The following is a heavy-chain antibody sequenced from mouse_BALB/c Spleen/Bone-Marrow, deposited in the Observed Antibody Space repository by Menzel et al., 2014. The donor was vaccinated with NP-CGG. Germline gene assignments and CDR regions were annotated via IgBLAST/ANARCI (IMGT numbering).Heavy chain of an antibody. CDR1: GFTFSRFG. Sequence: EVQRVESGGGLVQPGGSRKLSCSASGFTFSRFGMHWVRQAPEKGLVWVAYISSGSSSIYYSDTVRGRFTISRDNPMDTLFLQMTSLRSEDTAMYYCARGDYWGQGTILTVSS. J-gene: IGHJ2*01. V-gene: IGHV5-17*02. CDR2: ISSGSSSI. CDR3: ARGDY.